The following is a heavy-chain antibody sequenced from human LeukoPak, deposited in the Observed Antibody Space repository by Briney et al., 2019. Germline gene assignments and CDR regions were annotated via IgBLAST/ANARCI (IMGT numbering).Heavy chain of an antibody. Sequence: GASVKVSCKASGYTFTGYYMHWVRQAPGQGLERMGWINPNSGGTNYAQKFQGRVTMTRDTSISTAYMELSRLRSDDTAVYYCAIWFGELSSPNWFDPWGQGTLVTVSS. CDR1: GYTFTGYY. CDR3: AIWFGELSSPNWFDP. CDR2: INPNSGGT. J-gene: IGHJ5*02. V-gene: IGHV1-2*02. D-gene: IGHD3-10*01.